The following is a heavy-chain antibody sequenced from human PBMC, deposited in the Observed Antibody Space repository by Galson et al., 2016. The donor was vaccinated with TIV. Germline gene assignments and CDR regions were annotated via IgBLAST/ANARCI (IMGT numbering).Heavy chain of an antibody. Sequence: PALVKPTQTLTLTCTFSGFSLSTSGVAVGWIRQPPGKALEWLALIYWDDDKRYRPSLTSRLTITKDTPKNPVLLTVTNLDPEDTATYYCAHRRSVASAVLDAFDIWGPGTVVTVSS. J-gene: IGHJ3*02. CDR3: AHRRSVASAVLDAFDI. V-gene: IGHV2-5*02. D-gene: IGHD2-2*01. CDR2: IYWDDDK. CDR1: GFSLSTSGVA.